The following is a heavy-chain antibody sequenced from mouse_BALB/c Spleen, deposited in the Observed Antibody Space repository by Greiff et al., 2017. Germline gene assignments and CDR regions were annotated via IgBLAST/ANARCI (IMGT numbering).Heavy chain of an antibody. CDR1: GYTFTSYW. D-gene: IGHD2-14*01. CDR3: TSLDRYDSAWFAY. CDR2: IYPGNSDT. Sequence: VHVKQSGTVLARPGASVKMSCKASGYTFTSYWMHWVKQRPGQGLEWIGAIYPGNSDTSYNQKFKGKAKLTAVTSTSTAYMELSSLTNEDSAVYYCTSLDRYDSAWFAYWGQGTLVTVSA. V-gene: IGHV1-5*01. J-gene: IGHJ3*01.